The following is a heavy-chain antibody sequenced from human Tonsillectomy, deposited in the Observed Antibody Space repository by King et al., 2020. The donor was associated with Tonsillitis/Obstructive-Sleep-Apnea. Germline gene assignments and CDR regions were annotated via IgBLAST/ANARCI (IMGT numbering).Heavy chain of an antibody. D-gene: IGHD3-22*01. J-gene: IGHJ4*02. CDR2: IYPGDSDT. V-gene: IGHV5-51*01. CDR1: GYTFTTYW. CDR3: ARRSNYFGSSSDLDY. Sequence: EMQLVQSGAEVKKPGESLKISCKGSGYTFTTYWIGWVRQMPGKGLEWMGIIYPGDSDTRYTPSFQGQVTISADKSLSTIYLQWSTLKASDTAMYYCARRSNYFGSSSDLDYWGQGTLVTVSS.